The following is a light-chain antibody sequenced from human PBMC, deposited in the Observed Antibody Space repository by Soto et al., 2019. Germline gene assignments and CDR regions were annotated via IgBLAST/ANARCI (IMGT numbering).Light chain of an antibody. J-gene: IGLJ1*01. V-gene: IGLV2-14*01. CDR2: EVS. Sequence: QSVLTQPASVSGSPGQSITISCTGTSTDVGDSNHVSWYQHHPGKAPKLIIYEVSYRPSGVSNRFSGSKSAYTASLTISGLQAEDEADYYCNSHTTSGIRVFGTGTKVTVL. CDR3: NSHTTSGIRV. CDR1: STDVGDSNH.